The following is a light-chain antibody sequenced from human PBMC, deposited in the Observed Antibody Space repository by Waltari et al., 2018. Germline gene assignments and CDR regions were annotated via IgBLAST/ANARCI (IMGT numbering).Light chain of an antibody. V-gene: IGLV2-14*03. CDR3: SSYTSSSTRV. CDR2: DVS. CDR1: SSDVGGSNY. Sequence: QSALTQPASVSGSPGQSITISCTGTSSDVGGSNYVSWYQQHPGKVPKRMIYDVSNRPSEVSNRFSGSKSGNTASLTISGLQAEDEADYYCSSYTSSSTRVFGGGTKLTVL. J-gene: IGLJ3*02.